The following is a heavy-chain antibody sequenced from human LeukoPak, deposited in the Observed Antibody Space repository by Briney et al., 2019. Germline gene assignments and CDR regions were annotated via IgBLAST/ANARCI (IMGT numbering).Heavy chain of an antibody. D-gene: IGHD3-16*01. Sequence: ETLSLTCTVSGGSISSYYWSWIRQPPGKGLEWVANIKQDGSEKYYVDSVKGRFTISRDNAKNSLYLQMNSLRAEDTAVYYCARGGDYWGQGTLVTVSS. CDR3: ARGGDY. J-gene: IGHJ4*02. CDR1: GGSISSYY. CDR2: IKQDGSEK. V-gene: IGHV3-7*01.